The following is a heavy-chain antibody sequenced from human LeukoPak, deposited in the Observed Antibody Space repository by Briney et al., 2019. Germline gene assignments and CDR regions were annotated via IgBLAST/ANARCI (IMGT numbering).Heavy chain of an antibody. CDR3: ARWSGYALD. CDR2: IYYSGST. J-gene: IGHJ4*02. V-gene: IGHV4-59*01. D-gene: IGHD2-2*01. CDR1: GGSISSYY. Sequence: PSETLSLTCTVPGGSISSYYWSWIRQPPGKGLEWLGYIYYSGSTNYNPSLKSRVTMSIDTSKNQFSLKLSSVTAADTAVYYCARWSGYALDWGQGTLVTVSS.